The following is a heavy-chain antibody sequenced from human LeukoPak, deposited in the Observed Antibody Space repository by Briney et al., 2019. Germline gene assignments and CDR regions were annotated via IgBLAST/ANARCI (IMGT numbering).Heavy chain of an antibody. D-gene: IGHD1-26*01. CDR2: VSLAGQT. CDR3: SRESGAFCPFGY. CDR1: GGSISNTNW. V-gene: IGHV4-4*02. Sequence: SGTLSLTCDVSGGSISNTNWWSWVRQPPGQGLEWIGEVSLAGQTNYNPSLTGRVTMSLAESSNQLSLKLTSVTAADTAIYYCSRESGAFCPFGYWGQGTLVIVPS. J-gene: IGHJ4*02.